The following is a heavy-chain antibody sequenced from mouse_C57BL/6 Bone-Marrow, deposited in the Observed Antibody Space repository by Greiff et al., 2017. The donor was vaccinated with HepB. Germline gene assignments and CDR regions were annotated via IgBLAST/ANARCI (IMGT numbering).Heavy chain of an antibody. J-gene: IGHJ2*01. CDR1: GFTFSDYY. V-gene: IGHV5-16*01. Sequence: EVQVVESEGGLVQPGSSMKLSCTASGFTFSDYYMAWVRQVPEKGREWVANINYDGSSTYYLDSLKSRFIISRDNAKNILYLQMSSLKSEDTATYYCARDLDYFDYWGQGTTLTVSS. CDR3: ARDLDYFDY. CDR2: INYDGSST.